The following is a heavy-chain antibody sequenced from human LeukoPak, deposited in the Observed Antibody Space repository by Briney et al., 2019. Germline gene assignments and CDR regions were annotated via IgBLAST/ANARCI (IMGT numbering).Heavy chain of an antibody. V-gene: IGHV4-39*07. CDR3: ARENDAMIVVVSYFDY. CDR1: GGSISSSSYY. Sequence: PSETLSLXCTVSGGSISSSSYYWGWIRQPPGKGLEWIGSIYYSGSTYYNPYLKSRVTISVDTSKNQFSLKLSSVTAADTAVYYCARENDAMIVVVSYFDYWGPGTLVTVSS. CDR2: IYYSGST. D-gene: IGHD3-22*01. J-gene: IGHJ4*02.